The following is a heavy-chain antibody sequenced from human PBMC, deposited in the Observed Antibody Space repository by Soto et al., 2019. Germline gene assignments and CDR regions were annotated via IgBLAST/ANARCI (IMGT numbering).Heavy chain of an antibody. D-gene: IGHD3-3*01. J-gene: IGHJ6*03. CDR2: IWYDGSNK. V-gene: IGHV3-33*01. CDR1: GFTFSSYG. CDR3: ARDGKIRFLGFSYEGNYYYMDV. Sequence: SLRLSCAASGFTFSSYGMHWVRQAPGKGLEWVAVIWYDGSNKYYADSVKGRFTISRGNSKNTLYLQMNSLRAEDTAVYYCARDGKIRFLGFSYEGNYYYMDVWGKGTTVTVSS.